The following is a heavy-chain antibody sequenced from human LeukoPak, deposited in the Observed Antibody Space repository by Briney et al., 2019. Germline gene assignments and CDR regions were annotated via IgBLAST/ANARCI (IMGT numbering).Heavy chain of an antibody. J-gene: IGHJ6*04. V-gene: IGHV3-7*03. CDR1: GFTFSSYW. CDR3: ARDQVVVAATDYYYYGMDV. CDR2: IKQDGSEK. D-gene: IGHD2-15*01. Sequence: RGSLRLSCAASGFTFSSYWMSWVRQAPGKGLEWVANIKQDGSEKYYVDSVKGRFTISRDNAKNSLYLQMNSLRAEDAAVYYCARDQVVVAATDYYYYGMDVWGKGTTVTVSS.